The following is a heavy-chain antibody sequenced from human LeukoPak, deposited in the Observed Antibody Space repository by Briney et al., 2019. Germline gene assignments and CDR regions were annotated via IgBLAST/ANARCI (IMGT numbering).Heavy chain of an antibody. CDR1: GFSVSSSY. CDR3: ARGGTLWFGESRFDY. V-gene: IGHV3-53*01. Sequence: GGSLRLSCAASGFSVSSSYMYWVRQAPGKGLEWVSFFYRGDSTYYAESVRGRFTISRDNSKNTLYLLMNSLIPEDTAVYYCARGGTLWFGESRFDYWGQGTLVTVSS. J-gene: IGHJ4*02. D-gene: IGHD3-10*01. CDR2: FYRGDST.